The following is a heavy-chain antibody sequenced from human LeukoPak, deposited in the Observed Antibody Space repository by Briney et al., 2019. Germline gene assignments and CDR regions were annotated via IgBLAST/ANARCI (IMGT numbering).Heavy chain of an antibody. D-gene: IGHD3-16*01. Sequence: GGSLRLSCAASGFTFSSYAMSWVRQAPGKGLEWVSAISGSGGSTYYADSVKGRFTISRDNSKNTLYLQMNSVRAEDTAVYYCAKVTSWAINAFDVWGQGTMVTVSS. CDR2: ISGSGGST. J-gene: IGHJ3*01. CDR3: AKVTSWAINAFDV. V-gene: IGHV3-23*01. CDR1: GFTFSSYA.